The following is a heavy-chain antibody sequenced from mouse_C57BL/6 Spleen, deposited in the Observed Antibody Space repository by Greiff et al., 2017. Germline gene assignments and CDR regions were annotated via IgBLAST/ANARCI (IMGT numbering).Heavy chain of an antibody. CDR2: IYPGDGDT. J-gene: IGHJ2*01. V-gene: IGHV1-80*01. CDR1: GYAFSSYW. Sequence: QVQLKESGAELVKPGASVKISCKASGYAFSSYWMNWVKQRPGKGLEWIGQIYPGDGDTNYNGKFKGKATLTADKSSSKAYMQLSSLTSEDSAVYFCARSVLGRFDYWGQGTTLTVAS. D-gene: IGHD4-1*01. CDR3: ARSVLGRFDY.